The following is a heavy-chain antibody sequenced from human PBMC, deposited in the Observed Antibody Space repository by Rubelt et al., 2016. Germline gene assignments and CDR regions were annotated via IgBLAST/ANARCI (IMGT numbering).Heavy chain of an antibody. D-gene: IGHD6-13*01. Sequence: VQLVESGGGVVQPGRSLRLSCAASGFTFSSYAMSWVRQAPGKGLEWVSAISGSGGSTYYADSVNGRFTISRDNSKNTLYLQMNSLRAEDTAVYYCAKDQWAEIAAAVNYWGQGTLVTVSS. CDR3: AKDQWAEIAAAVNY. CDR1: GFTFSSYA. CDR2: ISGSGGST. V-gene: IGHV3-23*04. J-gene: IGHJ4*02.